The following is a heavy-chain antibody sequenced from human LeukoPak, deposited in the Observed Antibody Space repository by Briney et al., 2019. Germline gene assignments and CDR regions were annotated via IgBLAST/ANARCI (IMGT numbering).Heavy chain of an antibody. V-gene: IGHV4-34*01. CDR1: GGSFSGYY. CDR2: INHSGST. CDR3: AREGYYYGMDV. Sequence: SETLSLTCAVYGGSFSGYYWIWIRQPPGKGLEWIGEINHSGSTNYNPSLKSRVTISVDTSKNQFSLKLSSVTAADTAVYYCAREGYYYGMDVWGQGTTVTVSS. J-gene: IGHJ6*02.